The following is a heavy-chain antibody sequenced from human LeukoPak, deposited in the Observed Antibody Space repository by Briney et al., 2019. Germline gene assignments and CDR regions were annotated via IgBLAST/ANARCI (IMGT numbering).Heavy chain of an antibody. V-gene: IGHV4-4*02. D-gene: IGHD2-2*01. CDR3: ARSLPAAGPFDY. J-gene: IGHJ4*02. CDR2: IYHSGST. CDR1: GASISSGNW. Sequence: PSETLSLTCAVSGASISSGNWWSWVRQPPGKGLEWIGEIYHSGSTNYNPSLKSRVTISVDKFKNQFSLKLTSVTAADTAVYYCARSLPAAGPFDYWGQGTLVTVSS.